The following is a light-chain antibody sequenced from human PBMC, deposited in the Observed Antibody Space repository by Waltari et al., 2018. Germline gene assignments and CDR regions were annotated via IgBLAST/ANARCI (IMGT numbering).Light chain of an antibody. V-gene: IGKV1-17*01. J-gene: IGKJ1*01. CDR3: QEGYSDPWT. Sequence: DIQMTQSPSSLSASVGDTVTITCQASQDIGNNLNWYQHKPETAPKLLIYRASSLQSGIPTRFSASGSGTIFALTIISLQPEDFATYYCQEGYSDPWTFGPGTQMEI. CDR2: RAS. CDR1: QDIGNN.